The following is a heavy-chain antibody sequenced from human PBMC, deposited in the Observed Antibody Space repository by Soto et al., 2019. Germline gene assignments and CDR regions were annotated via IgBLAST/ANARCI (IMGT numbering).Heavy chain of an antibody. Sequence: PGGSLRLSCAASGFTFSSYAMHWVRQAPGKGLEWVAVISYDGSNKYYADSVKGRFTISRDNSKNTLYLQMNSLRAEDTAVYYCASATSITMVRGVIMWGQGTLVTVS. J-gene: IGHJ4*02. V-gene: IGHV3-30-3*01. D-gene: IGHD3-10*01. CDR2: ISYDGSNK. CDR1: GFTFSSYA. CDR3: ASATSITMVRGVIM.